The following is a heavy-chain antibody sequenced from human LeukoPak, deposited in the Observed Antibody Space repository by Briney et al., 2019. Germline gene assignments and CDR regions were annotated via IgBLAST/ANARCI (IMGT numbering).Heavy chain of an antibody. CDR3: ARRDSSSGNSFFGY. D-gene: IGHD6-6*01. J-gene: IGHJ4*02. CDR2: IDPSDSYT. V-gene: IGHV5-10-1*01. CDR1: GYRFTSDW. Sequence: KTGESLKISCKGSGYRFTSDWIGWVRQMPGKGLEWMGMIDPSDSYTKYSPSFQGHVTISADRSISTAYLQWSNLKASDTAMYYCARRDSSSGNSFFGYWGQGTLVTVSS.